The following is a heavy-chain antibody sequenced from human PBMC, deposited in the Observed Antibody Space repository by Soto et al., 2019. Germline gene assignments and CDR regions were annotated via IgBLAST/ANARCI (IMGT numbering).Heavy chain of an antibody. CDR1: GFTFSSYA. D-gene: IGHD3-22*01. V-gene: IGHV3-23*01. J-gene: IGHJ4*02. Sequence: PGGSLRLSCAASGFTFSSYAMSWVRQTPGKGLEWVSTISGSGGSTYFADSVKGRFTISRDNSKNTLYLQMSSLRAEDTAVYYCAKDFYPPWDSVTLIVVAYGYWGQGTLVTVSS. CDR3: AKDFYPPWDSVTLIVVAYGY. CDR2: ISGSGGST.